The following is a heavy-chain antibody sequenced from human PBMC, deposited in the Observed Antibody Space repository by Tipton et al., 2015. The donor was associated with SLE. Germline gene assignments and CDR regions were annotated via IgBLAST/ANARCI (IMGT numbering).Heavy chain of an antibody. V-gene: IGHV4-34*01. Sequence: TLSLTCAVYGGSFSDYYWNWIRQPPGKGLEWIGEIDHSGSTKYNPSLKSRVTISIDTSKNQFSLKLDSVTAADTAVYYCARGEGYYGSGSYQGWFDPWGQGTLVTVSS. CDR3: ARGEGYYGSGSYQGWFDP. CDR1: GGSFSDYY. J-gene: IGHJ5*02. CDR2: IDHSGST. D-gene: IGHD3-10*01.